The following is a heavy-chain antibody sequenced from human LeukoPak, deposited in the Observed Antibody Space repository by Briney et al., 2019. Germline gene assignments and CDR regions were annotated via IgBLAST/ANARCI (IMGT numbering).Heavy chain of an antibody. D-gene: IGHD5-12*01. J-gene: IGHJ4*02. CDR1: GFTFSSYA. Sequence: GGSLRLSCAASGFTFSSYAMSWVRQAPGKGLEWVSAIIGSGGSTYYADSVKGRFTISRDNSKNTLYLQMNSLRAEDTAVYYCAKSPVDIVATPFDYWGQGTLVTVSS. CDR2: IIGSGGST. V-gene: IGHV3-23*01. CDR3: AKSPVDIVATPFDY.